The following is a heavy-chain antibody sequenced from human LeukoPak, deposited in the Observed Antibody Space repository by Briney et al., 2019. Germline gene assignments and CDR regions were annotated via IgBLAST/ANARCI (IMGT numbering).Heavy chain of an antibody. J-gene: IGHJ4*02. V-gene: IGHV3-33*01. Sequence: PGRSLRLSCAASGFTFSSYGMHWVRQAPGKGLEWVAAIWHDGRNKYYADSVKGRFTISRDNSKNTLYLQMSRLRAEDTAVYYCARDRGSNDPIDYWGQGTLVTVSS. CDR3: ARDRGSNDPIDY. CDR2: IWHDGRNK. CDR1: GFTFSSYG. D-gene: IGHD2-15*01.